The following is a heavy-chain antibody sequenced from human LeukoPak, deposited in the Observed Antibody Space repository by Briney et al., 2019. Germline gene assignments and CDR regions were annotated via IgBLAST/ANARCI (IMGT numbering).Heavy chain of an antibody. D-gene: IGHD6-19*01. CDR1: GYSFTSYW. CDR3: ARHPGSSGWYWVY. V-gene: IGHV5-51*01. CDR2: IYPGDSDT. J-gene: IGHJ4*02. Sequence: GESLKISCQGSGYSFTSYWIGWVRQMPGKVLEWMGIIYPGDSDTRYSPSFQGQVTISADKSISTAYLQWSSLKASDTAMYYCARHPGSSGWYWVYWGQGTLVTVSS.